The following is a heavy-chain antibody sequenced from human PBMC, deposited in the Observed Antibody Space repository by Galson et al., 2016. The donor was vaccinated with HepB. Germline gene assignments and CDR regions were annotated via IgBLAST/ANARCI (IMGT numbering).Heavy chain of an antibody. Sequence: SLRLSCAASGFSVSSSYMAWVRRAPGKGLEWVAVMYSGGDSYYAESVQGSFSISREISMNTVFFEMNRLKVEDTAIYYCARDSLGADYFDSWGQGTLVTVS. CDR1: GFSVSSSY. V-gene: IGHV3-66*01. D-gene: IGHD1-26*01. CDR3: ARDSLGADYFDS. CDR2: MYSGGDS. J-gene: IGHJ4*02.